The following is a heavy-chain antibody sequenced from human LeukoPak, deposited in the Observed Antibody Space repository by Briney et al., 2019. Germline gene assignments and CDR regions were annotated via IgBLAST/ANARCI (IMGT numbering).Heavy chain of an antibody. D-gene: IGHD1-26*01. CDR3: ARSLAGATEEGYFDY. V-gene: IGHV5-51*01. Sequence: GESLKISCKGSGYSFTSYWIGWVRQMPGKGLEWMGIIYPGDSDTRYSPSFQGRVTISADKSISTAYLQWSSLKASDTAMYYCARSLAGATEEGYFDYWGQGTLVTVSS. CDR2: IYPGDSDT. J-gene: IGHJ4*02. CDR1: GYSFTSYW.